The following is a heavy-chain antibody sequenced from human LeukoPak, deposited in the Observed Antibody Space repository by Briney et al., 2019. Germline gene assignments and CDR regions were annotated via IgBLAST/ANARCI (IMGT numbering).Heavy chain of an antibody. CDR1: GFTFSSYA. D-gene: IGHD2-21*02. CDR2: ISGSGGST. V-gene: IGHV3-23*01. J-gene: IGHJ4*02. Sequence: GGSLRLSCAASGFTFSSYAMSWVRQAPGKGLEWVSAISGSGGSTYYADSVKGRFTISRDNSKNTLYLQMNSLRAEDTAVYYCAKDQGVVVTPLTHFDYWGQGTLVTVSS. CDR3: AKDQGVVVTPLTHFDY.